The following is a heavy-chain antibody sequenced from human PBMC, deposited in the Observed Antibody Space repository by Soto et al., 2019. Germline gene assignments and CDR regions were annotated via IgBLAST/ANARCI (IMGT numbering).Heavy chain of an antibody. D-gene: IGHD3-22*01. Sequence: QVQMVESGGGVVQPGRSLTLSCVVAGFSFRNYGMQWVRQAPGKGLEWVALISDDGSNKYYADSVKGRFTISRHNSKNTLYLQINSLRTEDTAVFYCVAGYYFGDYWGQGTPVTVSS. CDR3: VAGYYFGDY. CDR1: GFSFRNYG. V-gene: IGHV3-30*03. J-gene: IGHJ4*02. CDR2: ISDDGSNK.